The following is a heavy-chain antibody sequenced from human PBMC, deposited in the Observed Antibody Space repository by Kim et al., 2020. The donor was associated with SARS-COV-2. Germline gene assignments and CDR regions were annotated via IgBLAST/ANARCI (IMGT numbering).Heavy chain of an antibody. CDR2: ISAYNGNT. D-gene: IGHD6-19*01. V-gene: IGHV1-18*01. CDR1: GYTFTSYG. CDR3: ARGRSSGWRRDSGYYYYYYMDV. J-gene: IGHJ6*03. Sequence: ASVKVSCKASGYTFTSYGISWVRQAPGQGLEWMGWISAYNGNTNYAQKLQGRVTMTTDTSTSTAYMELRSLRSDDTAVYYCARGRSSGWRRDSGYYYYYYMDVWGKGTTVTVSS.